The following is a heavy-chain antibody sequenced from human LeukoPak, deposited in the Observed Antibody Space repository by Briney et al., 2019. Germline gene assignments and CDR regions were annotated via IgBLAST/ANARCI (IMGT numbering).Heavy chain of an antibody. D-gene: IGHD6-19*01. Sequence: GGSLRLSCAASGFTFSSYAMSWVRQAPGKGLEWVSGISATGGSTSYADSVKGRFTISRDNSKNTLYLQINSLRADDTAVYYCARSRSGSVAGTSDYWGQGTLVIVSS. J-gene: IGHJ4*02. CDR1: GFTFSSYA. V-gene: IGHV3-23*01. CDR3: ARSRSGSVAGTSDY. CDR2: ISATGGST.